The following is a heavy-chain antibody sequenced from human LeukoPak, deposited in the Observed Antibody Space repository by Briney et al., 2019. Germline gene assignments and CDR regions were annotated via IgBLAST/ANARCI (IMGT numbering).Heavy chain of an antibody. V-gene: IGHV1-24*01. CDR1: GDTLTELF. CDR2: FVPEDGET. Sequence: GASVQVSCKLSGDTLTELFMHWVRQSPGKGLEWMGGFVPEDGETNYAQKFQGRVTMTEDTSTDTAYMELSSLRSDDTAVYFCATLPRGHLFDSWGQGTLVTVSS. CDR3: ATLPRGHLFDS. D-gene: IGHD3-10*01. J-gene: IGHJ4*02.